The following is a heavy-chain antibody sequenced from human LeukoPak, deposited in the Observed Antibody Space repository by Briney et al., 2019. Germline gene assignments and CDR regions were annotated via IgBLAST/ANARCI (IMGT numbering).Heavy chain of an antibody. D-gene: IGHD1-1*01. J-gene: IGHJ5*02. CDR3: ARGAGGYRFDP. CDR2: IFASGSTT. V-gene: IGHV3-23*05. Sequence: GGSLRLSCAASGFTFSGYAMNWVRQAPGKGLEWVSLIFASGSTTKYADSVKGRFTISRDNSKNTLYPQMNSLRAEDTAVYYCARGAGGYRFDPWGQGTLVTVSS. CDR1: GFTFSGYA.